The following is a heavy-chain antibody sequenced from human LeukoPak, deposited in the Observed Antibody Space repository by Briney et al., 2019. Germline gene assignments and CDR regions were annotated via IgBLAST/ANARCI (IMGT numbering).Heavy chain of an antibody. J-gene: IGHJ5*02. D-gene: IGHD5-24*01. CDR3: ARDDSVRDEAWWFYP. Sequence: ASVKVSCKASGYTFTSYYMHWVRQAPGQGPEWMGLISPTGGSTAYAQKFQGRVTLTRDMSTSTDYLELSSLRSEDTAVYYCARDDSVRDEAWWFYPWGQGTLVTVSS. V-gene: IGHV1-46*01. CDR1: GYTFTSYY. CDR2: ISPTGGST.